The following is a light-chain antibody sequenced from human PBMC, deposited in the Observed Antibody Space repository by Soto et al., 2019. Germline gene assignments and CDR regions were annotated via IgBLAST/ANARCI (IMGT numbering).Light chain of an antibody. CDR2: DVS. CDR1: QSISSW. Sequence: DIQMTQSPSTLSASVGDRVTITCRASQSISSWLAWYQQKPGKAPNLLIYDVSSLESGVSSRFSGSGSGTGFTLTISGLQPDDFATYYCQQYNSFSWTFGQGTKVDIK. V-gene: IGKV1-5*01. CDR3: QQYNSFSWT. J-gene: IGKJ1*01.